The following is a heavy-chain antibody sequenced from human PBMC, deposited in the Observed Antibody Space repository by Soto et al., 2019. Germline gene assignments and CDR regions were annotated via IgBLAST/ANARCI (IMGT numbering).Heavy chain of an antibody. CDR2: IHYNGGT. Sequence: PSETLSLTCGVSGGSISSDVWSWVRQPPGEGLEWIGEIHYNGGTNYNPSLKSRVTISIDESKTHFSLKLSSVTAADTAVYFCARDPYSNWNGLDSWGQGILVTVSS. CDR3: ARDPYSNWNGLDS. V-gene: IGHV4-4*02. D-gene: IGHD1-1*01. CDR1: GGSISSDV. J-gene: IGHJ4*02.